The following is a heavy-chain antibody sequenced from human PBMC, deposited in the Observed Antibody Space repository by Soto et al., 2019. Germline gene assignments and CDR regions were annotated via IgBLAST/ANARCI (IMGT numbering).Heavy chain of an antibody. Sequence: GSLRLCCSASGVTLRVSAMDWVRQASGKGLEWVGRIRSKANSYATAYAASVKGRFTISRDDSKNTAYLQMNSLKTEDTAVYYCTRSVLRATDWFDPWGQGTLVTVYS. CDR3: TRSVLRATDWFDP. CDR1: GVTLRVSA. J-gene: IGHJ5*02. V-gene: IGHV3-73*01. CDR2: IRSKANSYAT. D-gene: IGHD1-26*01.